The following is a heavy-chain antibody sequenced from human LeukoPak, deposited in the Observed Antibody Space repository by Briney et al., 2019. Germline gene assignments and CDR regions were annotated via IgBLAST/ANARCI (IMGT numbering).Heavy chain of an antibody. Sequence: GESLKISCKGSGYSFTNYWIGWVRQMPGKGLEWMGIIYPGDSDTRYSPSSEGQVTLSADKSISTAYLQWSSLKASDTAMYYCALKSRGYCSGGRCYIGYWGQGTLVTVSS. CDR1: GYSFTNYW. CDR2: IYPGDSDT. CDR3: ALKSRGYCSGGRCYIGY. D-gene: IGHD2-15*01. V-gene: IGHV5-51*01. J-gene: IGHJ4*02.